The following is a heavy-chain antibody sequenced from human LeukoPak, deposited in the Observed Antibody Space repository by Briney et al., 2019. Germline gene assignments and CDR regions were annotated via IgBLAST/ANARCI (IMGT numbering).Heavy chain of an antibody. Sequence: SETLSLTCTVSDYSISSGYYWSWIRQPPGKGLEWIGEINHSGSTNYNPSLKSRVTISVDTSKNQFSLKLSSVTAADTAVYYCARYYYDSSGYAIYYYYMDVWGKGTTVTISS. CDR2: INHSGST. CDR1: DYSISSGYY. V-gene: IGHV4-38-2*02. D-gene: IGHD3-22*01. J-gene: IGHJ6*03. CDR3: ARYYYDSSGYAIYYYYMDV.